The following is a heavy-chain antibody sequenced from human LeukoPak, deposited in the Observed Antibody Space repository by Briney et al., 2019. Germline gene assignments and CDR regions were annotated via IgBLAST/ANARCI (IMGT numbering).Heavy chain of an antibody. CDR2: ISSSSSYT. J-gene: IGHJ4*02. CDR3: ARDAVSLAAAGTSDY. CDR1: GFTFSDYY. D-gene: IGHD6-13*01. Sequence: PGGSVRLSCAASGFTFSDYYMSWIRQAPWKGLEWVSYISSSSSYTNYADSVKGRFTISRDNAKNSLYLQMNSLRAEDTAVYYCARDAVSLAAAGTSDYWGQGSLVTVSS. V-gene: IGHV3-11*05.